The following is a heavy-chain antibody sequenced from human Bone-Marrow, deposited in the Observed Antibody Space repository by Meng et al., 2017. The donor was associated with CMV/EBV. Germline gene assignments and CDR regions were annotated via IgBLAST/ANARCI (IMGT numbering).Heavy chain of an antibody. V-gene: IGHV3-23*01. CDR3: AKDLGIVVVPAAFDY. Sequence: GESLKISCAASGFTFSSYAMSWVRKAPGKGLEWVSAISGSGGSTYYADSVKGRFTISRDNSKNTLYLQMNSLRAEDTAVYYCAKDLGIVVVPAAFDYWGQGTLVTVSS. J-gene: IGHJ4*02. CDR1: GFTFSSYA. CDR2: ISGSGGST. D-gene: IGHD2-2*01.